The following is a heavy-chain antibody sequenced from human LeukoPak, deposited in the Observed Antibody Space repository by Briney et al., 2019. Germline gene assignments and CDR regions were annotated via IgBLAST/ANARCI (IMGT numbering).Heavy chain of an antibody. D-gene: IGHD1-14*01. CDR2: IYYSGST. V-gene: IGHV4-31*03. CDR3: ARGMSGEREGDY. Sequence: SETLSLTCTVSGGSISSGGYYWSWIRQHPGKGLEWIGYIYYSGSTYYNPSLKSRVTISVDTSKNQFSLKLSSVTAADTAVYYCARGMSGEREGDYRGQGTLVTVSS. J-gene: IGHJ4*02. CDR1: GGSISSGGYY.